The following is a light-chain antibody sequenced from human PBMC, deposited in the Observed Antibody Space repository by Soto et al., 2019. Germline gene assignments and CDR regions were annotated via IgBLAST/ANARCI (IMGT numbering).Light chain of an antibody. CDR2: GNN. V-gene: IGLV1-40*01. CDR1: SSNIGTGYD. Sequence: QSVPTQPPSVSGAPGQRVTIPCTGSSSNIGTGYDVQWYQQLPGTAPKLLIYGNNNRPSGVPDRFSGSKSGTSASLAITGLQAEDEADYYCQSFDGRLSGSVFGTGTKVTVL. CDR3: QSFDGRLSGSV. J-gene: IGLJ1*01.